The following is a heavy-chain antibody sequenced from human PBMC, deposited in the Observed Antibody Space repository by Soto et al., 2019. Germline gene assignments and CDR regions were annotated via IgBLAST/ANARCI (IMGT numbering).Heavy chain of an antibody. CDR2: ITKTGRST. V-gene: IGHV3-23*01. J-gene: IGHJ3*02. CDR1: GFSFSNYG. Sequence: EVQLLESGGGLVQPGGSLRLSCATSGFSFSNYGMNWVRQAPGKGLEWVSGITKTGRSTFIADSVRGRFTISRDNLKNIMYLQMNILRVDDTALYYFTKDAEAYDFAFDKWGQGTMVTVTS. D-gene: IGHD3-3*01. CDR3: TKDAEAYDFAFDK.